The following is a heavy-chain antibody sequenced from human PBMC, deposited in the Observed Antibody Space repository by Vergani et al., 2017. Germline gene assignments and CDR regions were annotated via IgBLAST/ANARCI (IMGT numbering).Heavy chain of an antibody. CDR1: GFTFSSYA. V-gene: IGHV3-23*01. J-gene: IGHJ4*02. CDR3: AKELDSSSWYQVGFDY. Sequence: EVQLLESGGGLVQPGGSLRLSCAASGFTFSSYAMTWVRQAPGKGLEWVSSITFSGDSTYYADSVKGRFTISRDNSKNTLYLQMSSLRGDDTAVYYCAKELDSSSWYQVGFDYWGQGTLVTVSS. CDR2: ITFSGDST. D-gene: IGHD6-13*01.